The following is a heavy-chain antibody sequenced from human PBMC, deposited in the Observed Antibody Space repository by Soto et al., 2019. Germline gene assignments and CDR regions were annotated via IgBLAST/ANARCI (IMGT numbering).Heavy chain of an antibody. CDR1: GDSVTSGDYY. CDR2: IYYSGNT. D-gene: IGHD5-12*01. Sequence: PSETLSLTCTVSGDSVTSGDYYWSWIRQPPGKGLEWIGYIYYSGNTNYSPSLKSRVAISLDTSHNQFSLKLSSVTSADPAVYLCARTPVDIYMTYWFDPWGQGPLVTSPQ. CDR3: ARTPVDIYMTYWFDP. V-gene: IGHV4-61*08. J-gene: IGHJ5*01.